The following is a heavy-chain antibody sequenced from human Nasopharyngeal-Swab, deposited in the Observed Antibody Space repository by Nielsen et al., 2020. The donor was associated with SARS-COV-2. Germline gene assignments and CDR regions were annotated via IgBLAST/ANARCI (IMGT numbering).Heavy chain of an antibody. Sequence: WVGQAPGQGLEWMGGIIPIFGTANYAQKFQGRVTITADESTSTAYMELSSLRSEDTAVYYCAREVGFEGWFDPWGQGTLVTVSS. CDR2: IIPIFGTA. D-gene: IGHD1-26*01. CDR3: AREVGFEGWFDP. J-gene: IGHJ5*02. V-gene: IGHV1-69*01.